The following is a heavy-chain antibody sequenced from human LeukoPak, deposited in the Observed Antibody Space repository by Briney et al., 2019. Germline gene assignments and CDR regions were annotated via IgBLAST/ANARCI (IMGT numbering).Heavy chain of an antibody. CDR3: ASDILTGYWDAFDI. J-gene: IGHJ3*02. Sequence: PSETLSLTWTVSGGSINSYYWSWIRQPPAKGLEWIGYIYYSGSTNYNPSLKSRVTISVDTSKNQFSLKLSSVTAADTAVYYCASDILTGYWDAFDIWGQGTMVTVSS. CDR2: IYYSGST. CDR1: GGSINSYY. D-gene: IGHD3-9*01. V-gene: IGHV4-59*01.